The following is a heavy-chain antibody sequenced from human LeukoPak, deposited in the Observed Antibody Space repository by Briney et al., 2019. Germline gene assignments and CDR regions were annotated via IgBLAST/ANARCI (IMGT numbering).Heavy chain of an antibody. CDR2: INPNSGAR. Sequence: ASVTVSCKSSGYTFTGYYVHWVRQTPGQGFEWMGWINPNSGARNYAQRFQGRVTVTRDTSINTAYMELSRLTIDDTAVYYCARDRGSGTFLTDYFDFWGQGTLVTVSS. J-gene: IGHJ4*02. V-gene: IGHV1-2*02. D-gene: IGHD3-9*01. CDR3: ARDRGSGTFLTDYFDF. CDR1: GYTFTGYY.